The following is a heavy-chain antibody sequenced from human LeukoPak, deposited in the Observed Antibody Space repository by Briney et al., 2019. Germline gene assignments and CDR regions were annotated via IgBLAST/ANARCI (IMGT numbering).Heavy chain of an antibody. Sequence: PGGSLRLSCAASGFTFCSYAMHWVRQAPGKGLEWVAVISYDGSNKYYADSVKGRFTISRDNSKNTLYLQMNSLRAEDTAVYYCARPQSDYDILTGCEDWGQGTLVTVSS. CDR1: GFTFCSYA. D-gene: IGHD3-9*01. CDR3: ARPQSDYDILTGCED. CDR2: ISYDGSNK. V-gene: IGHV3-30*04. J-gene: IGHJ4*02.